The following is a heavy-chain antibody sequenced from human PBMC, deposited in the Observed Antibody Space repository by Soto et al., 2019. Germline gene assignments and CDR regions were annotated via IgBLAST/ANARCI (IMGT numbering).Heavy chain of an antibody. CDR2: ISAYNGNT. J-gene: IGHJ4*02. CDR3: ARDWVSKKLAIDY. V-gene: IGHV1-18*01. D-gene: IGHD5-12*01. CDR1: GYTFTSDG. Sequence: GASVKVSCKASGYTFTSDGIGCGRQAPGQGLEWMGWISAYNGNTNYAQKLQGRVTMTTDTSTSTAYMELRSLTSDDTAVYYCARDWVSKKLAIDYWGQGTLVTVSS.